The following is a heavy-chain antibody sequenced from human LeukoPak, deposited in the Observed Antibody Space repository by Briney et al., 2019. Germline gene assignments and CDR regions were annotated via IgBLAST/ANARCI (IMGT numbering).Heavy chain of an antibody. Sequence: ASVKVSCKASGYTLTSYGISWVRQAPGQGLEWMGWISAYNGDTNYAQKFQGRVTMTTDTSTSTAYMELRSLRSDDTAVYYCARGDLYCSSTSCYYYYDMDVWGQGTTVTVSS. CDR2: ISAYNGDT. J-gene: IGHJ6*02. CDR3: ARGDLYCSSTSCYYYYDMDV. V-gene: IGHV1-18*01. D-gene: IGHD2-2*01. CDR1: GYTLTSYG.